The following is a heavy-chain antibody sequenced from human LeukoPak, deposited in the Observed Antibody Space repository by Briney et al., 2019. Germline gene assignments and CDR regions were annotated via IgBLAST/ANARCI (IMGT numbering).Heavy chain of an antibody. CDR3: ARAAYCGGDCYYYFDY. CDR2: INPNNGGT. D-gene: IGHD2-21*02. J-gene: IGHJ4*02. Sequence: ASVKVSCKASGYTFTGYYTHWVRQAPGQGLELMGWINPNNGGTYYAQKLQGRVTMTWDTSISTAYMELTGLRSDDTAVYYCARAAYCGGDCYYYFDYWGQGTLVTVSS. V-gene: IGHV1-2*02. CDR1: GYTFTGYY.